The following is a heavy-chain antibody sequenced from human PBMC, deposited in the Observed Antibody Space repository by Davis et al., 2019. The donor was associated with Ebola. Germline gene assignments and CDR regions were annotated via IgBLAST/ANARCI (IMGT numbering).Heavy chain of an antibody. V-gene: IGHV3-23*01. D-gene: IGHD3-22*01. Sequence: GGSLRLSCAASGFAFNTYAMSWVRQPPGKGLEWISSISSSGTVTYYADSVKGRFTISRDSSKNTLDLQMNSLRAEDTALYSCTKGDRDYSSSPFDYWGQGTLVTASS. J-gene: IGHJ4*02. CDR3: TKGDRDYSSSPFDY. CDR2: ISSSGTVT. CDR1: GFAFNTYA.